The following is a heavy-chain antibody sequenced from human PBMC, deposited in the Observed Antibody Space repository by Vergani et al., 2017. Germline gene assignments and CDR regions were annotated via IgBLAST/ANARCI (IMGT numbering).Heavy chain of an antibody. Sequence: EVQLVESGGGLVQPGGSLRLSCAASGFTFSSYWMHWVRQAPGKGLVWVSRINSDGSSTSYADSVKGRFTISRDNAKNTLYLQMNSLRAEDTAVYYCAKDTSMVGYYYGMDVWGQGTTVTVSS. J-gene: IGHJ6*02. CDR3: AKDTSMVGYYYGMDV. D-gene: IGHD3-10*01. CDR2: INSDGSST. V-gene: IGHV3-74*01. CDR1: GFTFSSYW.